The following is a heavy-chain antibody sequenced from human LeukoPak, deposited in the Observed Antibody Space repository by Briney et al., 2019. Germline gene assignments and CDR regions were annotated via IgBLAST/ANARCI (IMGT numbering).Heavy chain of an antibody. J-gene: IGHJ5*02. Sequence: GGSLRLSCAASGFTFSSFGMHWVRHAPGKGLEWVAYIRYDGSNKYYADSVKGRFTISRDNSKNTLYLQTNSLRAEDTAVYYCAKDYGTSGTTPGWFDPWGQGTLVTVSS. CDR2: IRYDGSNK. V-gene: IGHV3-30*02. CDR3: AKDYGTSGTTPGWFDP. CDR1: GFTFSSFG. D-gene: IGHD1-1*01.